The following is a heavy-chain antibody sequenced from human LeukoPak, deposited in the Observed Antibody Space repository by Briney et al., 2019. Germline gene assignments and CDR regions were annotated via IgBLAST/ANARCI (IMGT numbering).Heavy chain of an antibody. CDR1: GGSISSLY. CDR3: AREDSYGYGPGYYYYYMDV. D-gene: IGHD5-18*01. CDR2: IYYSGST. V-gene: IGHV4-59*11. Sequence: SETLSLTCTVSGGSISSLYWSWIRQPPGKGLEWIGYIYYSGSTNYNPSLKSRVTISVDTSKNQFSLKLSSVTAADTAVYYCAREDSYGYGPGYYYYYMDVWGKGTTVTVSS. J-gene: IGHJ6*03.